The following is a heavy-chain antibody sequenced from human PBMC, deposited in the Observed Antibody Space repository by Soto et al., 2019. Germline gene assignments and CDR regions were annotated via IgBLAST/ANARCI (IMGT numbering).Heavy chain of an antibody. CDR3: ARPKYYDSSGYYYGPPDY. CDR1: GYTFTSYG. CDR2: ISAYNGNT. V-gene: IGHV1-18*01. J-gene: IGHJ4*02. D-gene: IGHD3-22*01. Sequence: QVQLVQSGAEVKKPGASVKVSCKASGYTFTSYGISWVRQAPGQGLEWVGWISAYNGNTNYAQKLQGRVTMTTDTSTSTAYMELRSLRSDDTAVYYCARPKYYDSSGYYYGPPDYWGQGTLVTVCS.